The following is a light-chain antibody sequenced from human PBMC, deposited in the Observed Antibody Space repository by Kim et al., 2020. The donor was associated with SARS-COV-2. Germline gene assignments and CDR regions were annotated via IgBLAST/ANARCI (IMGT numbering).Light chain of an antibody. J-gene: IGLJ2*01. CDR2: DDD. CDR1: SSNIGSHY. Sequence: GQRVSMSCSGASSNIGSHYVSWYVQLPGTAPKLLIYDDDKRPSGIPDRFSGSKSGSSATLGITGLQTGDEADYYCGAWDNSLSAVVFGGGTKVTVL. V-gene: IGLV1-51*01. CDR3: GAWDNSLSAVV.